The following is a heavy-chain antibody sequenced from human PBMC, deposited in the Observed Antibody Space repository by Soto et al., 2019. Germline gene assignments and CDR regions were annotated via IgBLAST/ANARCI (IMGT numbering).Heavy chain of an antibody. V-gene: IGHV3-48*02. CDR1: GFSFSDHS. D-gene: IGHD2-21*02. Sequence: VQLVESGGGLVYPGGSLTLCWVGSGFSFSDHSMNWVRRAPGKGLQWVSYISSSGDNIYYADSVKGRFTVSRDNAKNLLFLRMDSLRDDDTAMCCCARSTKWSLLTAWGQGNLVTVSS. CDR3: ARSTKWSLLTA. CDR2: ISSSGDNI. J-gene: IGHJ4*02.